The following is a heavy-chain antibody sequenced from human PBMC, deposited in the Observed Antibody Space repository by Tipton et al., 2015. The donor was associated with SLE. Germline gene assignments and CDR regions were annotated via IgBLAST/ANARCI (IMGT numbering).Heavy chain of an antibody. CDR3: ARGDTGDDYFDN. D-gene: IGHD7-27*01. V-gene: IGHV4-39*07. CDR2: IYYSGST. J-gene: IGHJ4*02. Sequence: TLSLTCTVSGGSISSGSYYWSWIRQPPGKGLEWIGSIYYSGSTYYNPSLKSRVTISVDTSTNQFSLKLSSVTAADTAVYYCARGDTGDDYFDNWGQGTLVTVSS. CDR1: GGSISSGSYY.